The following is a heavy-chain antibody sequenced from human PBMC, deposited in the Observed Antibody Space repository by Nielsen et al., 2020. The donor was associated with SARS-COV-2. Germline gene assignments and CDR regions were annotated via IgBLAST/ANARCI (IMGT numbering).Heavy chain of an antibody. CDR2: ISNDGSNQ. J-gene: IGHJ4*02. D-gene: IGHD3-10*01. CDR3: ARDPKYYYASGTYYFDY. Sequence: GESLKISCAASGFTFSGYAMHWVRQAPGKGLEWVAVISNDGSNQYYADSVKGRFTISRDNSKDTLFLQMNSLRVEDAAVYYCARDPKYYYASGTYYFDYWGQGTLVTVSS. V-gene: IGHV3-30*04. CDR1: GFTFSGYA.